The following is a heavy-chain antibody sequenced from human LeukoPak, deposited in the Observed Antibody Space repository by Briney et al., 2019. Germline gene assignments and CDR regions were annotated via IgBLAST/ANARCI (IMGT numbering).Heavy chain of an antibody. V-gene: IGHV4-59*08. Sequence: SETLSLTCTVSGGSISSYYWSWIRQPPGKGLEWIGYIHYSGSTNYNPSLKSRVTISLDTSKNQFSLKLSSVTAADTAVYYCASIPGIAAAGTAMGAFDIWGQGTMVTVSS. J-gene: IGHJ3*02. CDR2: IHYSGST. D-gene: IGHD6-13*01. CDR1: GGSISSYY. CDR3: ASIPGIAAAGTAMGAFDI.